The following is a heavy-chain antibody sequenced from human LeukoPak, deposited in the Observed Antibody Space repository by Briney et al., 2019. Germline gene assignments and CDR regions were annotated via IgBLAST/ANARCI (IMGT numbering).Heavy chain of an antibody. CDR2: ISSSGSGDNT. CDR1: GVTLSSFA. CDR3: ARGAHYYDSSYTIDY. J-gene: IGHJ4*02. V-gene: IGHV3-23*01. D-gene: IGHD3-22*01. Sequence: GGSLRLSCAASGVTLSSFAMSWARQAPGKGLEWVSGISSSGSGDNTYYADSVKGRFTISRDNSKNTLYLQMNSLRAEDTAVYYCARGAHYYDSSYTIDYWGQGTLVTVSS.